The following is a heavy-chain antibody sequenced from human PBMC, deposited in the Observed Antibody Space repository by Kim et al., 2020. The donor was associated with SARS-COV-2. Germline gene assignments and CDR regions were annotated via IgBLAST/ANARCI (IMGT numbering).Heavy chain of an antibody. D-gene: IGHD3-22*01. V-gene: IGHV4-34*01. CDR3: ARRITMIVVGQCGYFDY. J-gene: IGHJ4*02. CDR1: GGSFSGYY. CDR2: INHSGST. Sequence: SETLSLTCAVYGGSFSGYYWSWIRQPPGKGLEWIGEINHSGSTNYNPSLKSRVTISVDTSKNQFSLKLSSVTAADTAVYYCARRITMIVVGQCGYFDYWGQGTLVTVSS.